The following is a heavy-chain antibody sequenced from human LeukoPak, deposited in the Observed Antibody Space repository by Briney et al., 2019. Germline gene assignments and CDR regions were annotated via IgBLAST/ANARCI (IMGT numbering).Heavy chain of an antibody. CDR2: IYYSGST. V-gene: IGHV4-59*01. D-gene: IGHD3-22*01. CDR3: ARARYCYDSSGYPYWYFDL. Sequence: SETLSLTCTVSGGSISSYYWSWIRQPPGKGLEWIGYIYYSGSTNYNPSLKSRVTISVDTSKNQFSLKLSSVTAADTAVYYCARARYCYDSSGYPYWYFDLWGRGTLVTVSS. CDR1: GGSISSYY. J-gene: IGHJ2*01.